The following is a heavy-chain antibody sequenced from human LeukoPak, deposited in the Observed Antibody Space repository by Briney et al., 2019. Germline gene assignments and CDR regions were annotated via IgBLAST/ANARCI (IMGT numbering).Heavy chain of an antibody. CDR3: ARGQKSIAARPGRYYMDV. D-gene: IGHD6-6*01. Sequence: SETLSLTCAVSGGSISSSNWWTWVRQPPGKGLEWVGEIYHSGRTNYNPSLKSRVTISVDTSKNQFSLKLSSVTAADTAVYYCARGQKSIAARPGRYYMDVWGKGTTVTVSS. V-gene: IGHV4-4*02. CDR2: IYHSGRT. CDR1: GGSISSSNW. J-gene: IGHJ6*03.